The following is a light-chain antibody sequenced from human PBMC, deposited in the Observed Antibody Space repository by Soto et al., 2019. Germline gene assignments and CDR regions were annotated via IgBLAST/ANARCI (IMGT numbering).Light chain of an antibody. J-gene: IGKJ1*01. CDR2: GAS. Sequence: EVVMTQSPATLSVSPGERATLSCRASHSVSSSLAWYQQKPGQAPRLLIYGASSRATGIPDRFSGSGSGTDFTLTISRLEPEDFAVYYCQQYGSSPLWTFGQGTKVDI. CDR3: QQYGSSPLWT. CDR1: HSVSSS. V-gene: IGKV3-20*01.